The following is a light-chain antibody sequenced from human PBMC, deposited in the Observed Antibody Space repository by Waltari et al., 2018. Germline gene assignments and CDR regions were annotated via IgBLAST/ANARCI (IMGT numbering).Light chain of an antibody. J-gene: IGKJ1*01. CDR1: QSINRW. CDR3: QQYSRPPWT. CDR2: KAS. Sequence: DIQMTQSPSTLSASVGDRVTITCRASQSINRWLAWYQQKPGRAPSLLIYKASTLEAGVPSRLSVSGSGTEFTLTISSLQPDDFAVYYCQQYSRPPWTFGQGTKVEVK. V-gene: IGKV1-5*03.